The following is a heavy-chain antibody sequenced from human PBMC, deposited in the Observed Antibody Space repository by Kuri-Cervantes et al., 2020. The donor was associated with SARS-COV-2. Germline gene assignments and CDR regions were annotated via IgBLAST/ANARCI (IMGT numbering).Heavy chain of an antibody. J-gene: IGHJ6*02. D-gene: IGHD6-6*01. CDR3: ARESSSSLNYYYGMDI. CDR2: ISFYRHDA. Sequence: GESLKISCAASGFTFSDYAIDWVRQPPGKGLEWVAIISFYRHDAHYADSVKGRFTISRDNSKNTLYLQMDSLTTEDTAVYYCARESSSSLNYYYGMDIWGQGTSVTVSS. V-gene: IGHV3-30*04. CDR1: GFTFSDYA.